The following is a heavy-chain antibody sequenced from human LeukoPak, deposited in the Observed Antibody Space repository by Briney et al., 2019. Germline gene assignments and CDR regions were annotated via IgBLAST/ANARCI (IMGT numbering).Heavy chain of an antibody. Sequence: SETLSLTCTVSGGSISSSGYYWGWIRQPPGKGLEWIGSIYYTGRTYYSPSLKSRVTISVDSSKNKFSLKLSSVTAADTALYYCARVVVVAATSGFDVWGQGTMITVSS. CDR2: IYYTGRT. V-gene: IGHV4-39*01. J-gene: IGHJ3*01. D-gene: IGHD2-15*01. CDR3: ARVVVVAATSGFDV. CDR1: GGSISSSGYY.